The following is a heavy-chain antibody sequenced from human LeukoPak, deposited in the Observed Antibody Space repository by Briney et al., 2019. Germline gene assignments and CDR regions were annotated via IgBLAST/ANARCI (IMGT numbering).Heavy chain of an antibody. CDR1: GFTFSSYA. D-gene: IGHD1-14*01. Sequence: SGGSLRLSFAAAGFTFSSYAMSWVRQAPGKGLEWVSAISGSGGSTYYADSVKGRFTISRDNSKNTLYLQMNSLRAEDTAVYYCAKALNPAWLDPWGQGTLVTVSS. CDR2: ISGSGGST. CDR3: AKALNPAWLDP. V-gene: IGHV3-23*01. J-gene: IGHJ5*02.